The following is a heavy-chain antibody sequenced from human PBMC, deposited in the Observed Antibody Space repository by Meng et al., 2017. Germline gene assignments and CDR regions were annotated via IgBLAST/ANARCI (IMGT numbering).Heavy chain of an antibody. D-gene: IGHD3/OR15-3a*01. Sequence: QVQRVRAGAEVKKPGASVKVSFKASEYTFTSYDTNWVRQATGQGLEWMGWMNPNSGNTGYAQKFRGRVTMTRNTSISTAYMELSSLRSEDTAVYYCARGPNRWTGFDYWGQGTLVTVSS. V-gene: IGHV1-8*01. CDR1: EYTFTSYD. J-gene: IGHJ4*02. CDR2: MNPNSGNT. CDR3: ARGPNRWTGFDY.